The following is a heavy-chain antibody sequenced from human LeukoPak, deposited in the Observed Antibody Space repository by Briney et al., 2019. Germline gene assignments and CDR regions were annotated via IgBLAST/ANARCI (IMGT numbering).Heavy chain of an antibody. CDR3: ARGDFATGFFTH. CDR1: GGSLTNGPFY. V-gene: IGHV4-61*02. J-gene: IGHJ4*02. CDR2: ISTSGNT. Sequence: TLSLTCTVSGGSLTNGPFYWSWIRQPAGKGLEWIGRISTSGNTNYRAPLDSRVTISIDTSKNEFSLQLTSVAAADTAMYFCARGDFATGFFTHWGQGILVTVSS. D-gene: IGHD1-1*01.